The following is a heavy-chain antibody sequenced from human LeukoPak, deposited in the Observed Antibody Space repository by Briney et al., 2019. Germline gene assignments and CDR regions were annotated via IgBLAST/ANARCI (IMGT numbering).Heavy chain of an antibody. CDR2: IIPIFGTA. CDR3: ASQGSGPTDGAFDI. CDR1: GGTFSSYA. J-gene: IGHJ3*02. D-gene: IGHD6-19*01. Sequence: SVKVSCKASGGTFSSYAISWVRQAPGQGLEWMGGIIPIFGTANYAQKFQGRVTITADESTSTAYMELSSLRSEDTAVYYCASQGSGPTDGAFDIWGQGTMVTVSS. V-gene: IGHV1-69*13.